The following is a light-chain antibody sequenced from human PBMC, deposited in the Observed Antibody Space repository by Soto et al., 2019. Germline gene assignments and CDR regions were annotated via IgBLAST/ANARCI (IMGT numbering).Light chain of an antibody. V-gene: IGKV1-5*01. CDR2: DVS. J-gene: IGKJ1*01. CDR3: QQYNTFWT. CDR1: PTISSW. Sequence: DIQMTQSPSTLSASVGARAPITCRARPTISSWLAWYQQQPGKAPQLLIYDVSTLGSGVPSRFSGSGSRTDFTLTISSLQPDDFATYCCQQYNTFWTFGQGTKVDIK.